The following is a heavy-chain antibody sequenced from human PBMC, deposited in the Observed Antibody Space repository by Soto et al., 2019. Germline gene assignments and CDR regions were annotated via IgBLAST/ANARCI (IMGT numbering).Heavy chain of an antibody. Sequence: SETLSLTCPGSCGSISSYSWSWIRQPPGKGLEWIGYFYYSGSTNYNPSLKSRVTISVDTSKNQFSLKLSSVTAADTAVYYCASGGGYYDSRLDPWGQGTLVTVS. D-gene: IGHD3-22*01. CDR3: ASGGGYYDSRLDP. V-gene: IGHV4-59*08. CDR1: CGSISSYS. CDR2: FYYSGST. J-gene: IGHJ5*02.